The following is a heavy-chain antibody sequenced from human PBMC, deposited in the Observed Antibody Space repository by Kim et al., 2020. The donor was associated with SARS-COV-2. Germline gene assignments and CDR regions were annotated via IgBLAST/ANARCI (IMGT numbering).Heavy chain of an antibody. V-gene: IGHV3-48*02. D-gene: IGHD3-3*01. Sequence: GGSLRLSCAASGFTFSSYSMNWVRQAPGKGLEWVSYISSSSSTIYYADSVKGRFTISRDNAKNSLYQQMNSLRDEDTAVYYCAKTKKFGVVTYYFDYWGQGTLVTVSS. J-gene: IGHJ4*02. CDR2: ISSSSSTI. CDR1: GFTFSSYS. CDR3: AKTKKFGVVTYYFDY.